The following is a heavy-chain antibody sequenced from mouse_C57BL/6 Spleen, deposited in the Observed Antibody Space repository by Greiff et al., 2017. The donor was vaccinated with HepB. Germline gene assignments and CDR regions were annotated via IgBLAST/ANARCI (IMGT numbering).Heavy chain of an antibody. J-gene: IGHJ1*03. V-gene: IGHV10-1*01. D-gene: IGHD2-3*01. CDR2: IRSKSNNYAT. CDR1: GFSFNTYA. Sequence: EVQLVESGGGLVQPKGSLKLSCAASGFSFNTYAMNWVRQAPGKGLEWVARIRSKSNNYATYYADSVKDRFTISRDDSESMLYLQMNNLKTEDTAMYYCVRQKDGYPSRSFDVWGTGTTVTVSS. CDR3: VRQKDGYPSRSFDV.